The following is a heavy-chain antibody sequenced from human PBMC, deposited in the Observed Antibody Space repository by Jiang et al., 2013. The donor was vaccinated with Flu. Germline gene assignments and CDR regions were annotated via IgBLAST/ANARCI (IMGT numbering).Heavy chain of an antibody. D-gene: IGHD3-22*01. Sequence: GAEVKKPGESLKISCKGSGYSFTSYWIGWVRQMPGKGLEWMGIIYPGDSDTRYSPSFQGQVTISADKSISTAYLQWSSLKASDTAMYYCAILAQGYYDSSGYYLDYWGQGTLVTVSS. V-gene: IGHV5-51*03. J-gene: IGHJ4*02. CDR2: IYPGDSDT. CDR3: AILAQGYYDSSGYYLDY. CDR1: GYSFTSYW.